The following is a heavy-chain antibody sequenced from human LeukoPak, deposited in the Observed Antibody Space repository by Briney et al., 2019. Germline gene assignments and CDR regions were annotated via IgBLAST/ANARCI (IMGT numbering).Heavy chain of an antibody. CDR2: IRYDGSNK. Sequence: PGGSLRLSCAASGFTFSSYGMHWVRQAPGKGLEWVAFIRYDGSNKYCADSVKGRFTISRDNSKNTLYLQMNSLRAEDTAVYYCAKEGVYCSGGSCYFDYWGQGTLVTVSS. CDR3: AKEGVYCSGGSCYFDY. V-gene: IGHV3-30*02. CDR1: GFTFSSYG. J-gene: IGHJ4*02. D-gene: IGHD2-15*01.